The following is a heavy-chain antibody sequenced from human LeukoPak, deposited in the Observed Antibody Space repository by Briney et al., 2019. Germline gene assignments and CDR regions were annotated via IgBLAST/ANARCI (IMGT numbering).Heavy chain of an antibody. D-gene: IGHD3-16*01. CDR2: VTIYSSHT. CDR1: GFPFSSYH. Sequence: KPGGSLRLSCAASGFPFSSYHMRWIRQAPGEGLEWVSSVTIYSSHTNYADSVEGRFTLSRDNAKNSLYLQMNSPRAEDTAVYYCARETFYAFDFWGQGAMVIVSS. CDR3: ARETFYAFDF. J-gene: IGHJ3*01. V-gene: IGHV3-11*06.